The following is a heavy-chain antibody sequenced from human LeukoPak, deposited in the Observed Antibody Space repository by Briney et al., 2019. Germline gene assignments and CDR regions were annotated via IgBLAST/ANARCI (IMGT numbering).Heavy chain of an antibody. Sequence: GGSLRLSCAASGFTFSSYWMHWVRQAPGKGLEWVSYISSSSSTIYYADSVKGRFTVSRDNAKNSLNLQMNSLRAEDTAVYYCARDPWAFSSSSRVYWGQGTLVTVSS. CDR1: GFTFSSYW. CDR3: ARDPWAFSSSSRVY. CDR2: ISSSSSTI. D-gene: IGHD6-13*01. J-gene: IGHJ4*02. V-gene: IGHV3-48*01.